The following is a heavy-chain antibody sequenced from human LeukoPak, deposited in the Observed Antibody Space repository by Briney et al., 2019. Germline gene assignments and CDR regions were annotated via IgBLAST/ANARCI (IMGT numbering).Heavy chain of an antibody. CDR3: ARHLDCSGGSCYSNDAFDI. J-gene: IGHJ3*02. D-gene: IGHD2-15*01. CDR2: INHSGST. CDR1: GGSFSGYY. Sequence: SSETLSLTCAVYGGSFSGYYWSWIRQPPGKGLEWIGEINHSGSTNYNPSLKSRVTISVDTSKNQFSLKLSSVTAADTAVYYCARHLDCSGGSCYSNDAFDIWGQGTMVTVSS. V-gene: IGHV4-34*01.